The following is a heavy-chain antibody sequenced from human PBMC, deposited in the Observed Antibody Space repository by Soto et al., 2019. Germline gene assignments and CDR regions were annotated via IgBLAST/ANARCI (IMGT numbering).Heavy chain of an antibody. CDR1: GGTFSSYA. CDR3: ARHLRWYEPPRL. D-gene: IGHD4-17*01. CDR2: IIPIFGTA. V-gene: IGHV1-69*12. J-gene: IGHJ4*02. Sequence: QGQLVQSGAEVNKPGSSVKVSCKASGGTFSSYAISWVRQAPGQGLEWMGGIIPIFGTANYAQKFQGRVTITAEESTSTAYVALSSLRSEDTAVYYCARHLRWYEPPRLWGQGTLVTVSS.